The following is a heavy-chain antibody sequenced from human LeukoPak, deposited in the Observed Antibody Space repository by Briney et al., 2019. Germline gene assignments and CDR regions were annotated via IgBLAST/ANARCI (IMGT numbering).Heavy chain of an antibody. D-gene: IGHD6-19*01. CDR1: GGTFSSYA. Sequence: ASVKVSCKASGGTFSSYAISWVRQAPGQGLEWMGRIIPILGIANYAQKFQGRVTITADKSTSTAYMELSSLRSEDTAVYYCARGRDYSSGWYEGVEYYFDYWGQGTLVTVSS. CDR3: ARGRDYSSGWYEGVEYYFDY. CDR2: IIPILGIA. V-gene: IGHV1-69*04. J-gene: IGHJ4*02.